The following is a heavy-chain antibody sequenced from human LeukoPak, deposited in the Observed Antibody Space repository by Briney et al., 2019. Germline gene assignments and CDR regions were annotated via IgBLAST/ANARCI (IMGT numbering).Heavy chain of an antibody. CDR2: FDPEDGET. CDR1: GYTLTELS. J-gene: IGHJ3*02. D-gene: IGHD3-22*01. Sequence: GASVNVSFTVSGYTLTELSMHWVRQAPGKGLEWMGGFDPEDGETIYAQKFQGRVTMTEDTSTDTAYMELSSLRSEDTAVYYCATEHPYYYDSSGYLMPDAFDIWGQGTMVTVSS. V-gene: IGHV1-24*01. CDR3: ATEHPYYYDSSGYLMPDAFDI.